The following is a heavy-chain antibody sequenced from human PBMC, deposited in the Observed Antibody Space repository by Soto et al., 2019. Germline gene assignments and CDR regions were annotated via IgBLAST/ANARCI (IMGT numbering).Heavy chain of an antibody. V-gene: IGHV3-33*01. CDR1: GFTFSSYG. CDR3: ARYSDILTGYTDY. CDR2: IWYDGSNK. J-gene: IGHJ4*02. Sequence: GGSLRLSCAASGFTFSSYGMHWVRQAPGKGLEWVAVIWYDGSNKYYADSVKGRFTISRDNSKNTLYLQMNSLRAEDTAVYYCARYSDILTGYTDYWGQGTLVTVSS. D-gene: IGHD3-9*01.